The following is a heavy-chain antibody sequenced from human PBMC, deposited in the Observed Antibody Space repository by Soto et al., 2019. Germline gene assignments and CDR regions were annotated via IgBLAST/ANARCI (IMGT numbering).Heavy chain of an antibody. CDR1: GYTFTGYY. J-gene: IGHJ3*02. V-gene: IGHV1-2*02. Sequence: ASEKVSCKASGYTFTGYYMHWVRQAPGQGLEWMGWINPNSGGTNYAQKFQGRVTMTRDTAISTAYMELSRLRSDDTAVYYCARGGAAAAGPPDAFDIWGQGTMVTVSS. CDR3: ARGGAAAAGPPDAFDI. CDR2: INPNSGGT. D-gene: IGHD6-13*01.